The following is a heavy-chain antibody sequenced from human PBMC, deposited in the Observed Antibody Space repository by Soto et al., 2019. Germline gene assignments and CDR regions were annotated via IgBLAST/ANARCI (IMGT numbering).Heavy chain of an antibody. CDR2: INRDGIKK. V-gene: IGHV3-7*05. Sequence: EVQLEESGGDLVQPGGSLRLSCAASGFTLSAYWMTWVRQAPGKGLERVANINRDGIKKSYLDSVRGRFTISRDNVGNSLYLQMDSLRADDTALYYCARDVSPGSSSLYLDAFDIWGQGTMVTVSS. CDR1: GFTLSAYW. D-gene: IGHD6-13*01. CDR3: ARDVSPGSSSLYLDAFDI. J-gene: IGHJ3*02.